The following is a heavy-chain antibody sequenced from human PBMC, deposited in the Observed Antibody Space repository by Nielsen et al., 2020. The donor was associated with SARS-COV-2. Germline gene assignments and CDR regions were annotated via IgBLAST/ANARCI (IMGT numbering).Heavy chain of an antibody. CDR2: IYYSGST. D-gene: IGHD2-15*01. V-gene: IGHV4-59*01. CDR1: GGSISSYY. CDR3: ARDAGKGYCSGGSCYRFFDY. Sequence: SETLSLTCAVYGGSISSYYWSWIRQPPGKGLEWIGYIYYSGSTNYNPSLKSRVTISVDTSKNQFSLKLSSVTAADTAVYYCARDAGKGYCSGGSCYRFFDYWGRGTLVTVSS. J-gene: IGHJ4*02.